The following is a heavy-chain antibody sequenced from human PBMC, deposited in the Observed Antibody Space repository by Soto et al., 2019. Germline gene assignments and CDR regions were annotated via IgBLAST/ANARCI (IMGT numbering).Heavy chain of an antibody. Sequence: SETLSLTCSASGGSITSSSHFWGWVRQPPGKGLEWIGTIYSTGNTYYTPSLKSRLTMSIDTSKNEFSLRLNSVTAADTAVYYCAGQTFTIAAASYGRSDWFDPWGPGTLVTVSS. CDR3: AGQTFTIAAASYGRSDWFDP. J-gene: IGHJ5*02. CDR2: IYSTGNT. CDR1: GGSITSSSHF. V-gene: IGHV4-39*01. D-gene: IGHD6-25*01.